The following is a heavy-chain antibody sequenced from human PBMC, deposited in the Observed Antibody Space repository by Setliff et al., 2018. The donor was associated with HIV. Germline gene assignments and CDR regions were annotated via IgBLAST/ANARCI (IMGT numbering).Heavy chain of an antibody. CDR3: ARGSRGYSYAYYYYYMDV. Sequence: PSETLSLTCTVSGGSISGFYWSWIRQPPGKGLEWIGYIHSSGSTIYSASLKSRVTISVDMSKNQFSLKLSSVTAADTAVYYCARGSRGYSYAYYYYYMDVWGKGTTVTV. D-gene: IGHD5-18*01. J-gene: IGHJ6*03. CDR1: GGSISGFY. CDR2: IHSSGST. V-gene: IGHV4-59*01.